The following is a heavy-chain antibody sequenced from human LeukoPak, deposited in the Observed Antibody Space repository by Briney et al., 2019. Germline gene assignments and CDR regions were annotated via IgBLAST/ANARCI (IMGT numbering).Heavy chain of an antibody. D-gene: IGHD6-13*01. CDR2: ISAYNDNT. CDR1: VYTFTSYG. J-gene: IGHJ4*02. Sequence: ASVKVSCMASVYTFTSYGISWVRQAPGQGLEWMGWISAYNDNTNYAQTLQGRVTMTTDTSTSTAYMELRSLRSDDTAVYYCARVSRSSGWYGDYWGQGTLVTVSS. CDR3: ARVSRSSGWYGDY. V-gene: IGHV1-18*01.